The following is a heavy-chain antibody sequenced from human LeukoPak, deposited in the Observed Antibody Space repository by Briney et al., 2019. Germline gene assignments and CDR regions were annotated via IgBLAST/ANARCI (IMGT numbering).Heavy chain of an antibody. CDR3: ARDMIVVVITSKAYYYYGMDV. Sequence: ASVKVSCKASGYTFTGYYMHWVRQAPGQGLEWMGWINPNSGGTNYAQKFQGRVTMTRDTSISTAYMELSRLRSDDTAVYYCARDMIVVVITSKAYYYYGMDVWGQGTTVTVSS. CDR2: INPNSGGT. D-gene: IGHD3-22*01. J-gene: IGHJ6*02. CDR1: GYTFTGYY. V-gene: IGHV1-2*02.